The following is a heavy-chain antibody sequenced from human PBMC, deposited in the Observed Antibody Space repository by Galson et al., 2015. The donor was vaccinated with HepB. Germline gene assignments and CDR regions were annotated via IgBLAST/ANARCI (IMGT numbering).Heavy chain of an antibody. CDR3: ARAGGYGDYSTYYYMDV. J-gene: IGHJ6*03. Sequence: ETLSLTCAVYGGSFSGYYWSWIRQPPGKGLEWIGEINHSGSTNYNPSLKSRVTISVDTSKNQFSLKLSSVTAADTAVYYCARAGGYGDYSTYYYMDVWGKGTTVTVSS. D-gene: IGHD4-17*01. CDR2: INHSGST. V-gene: IGHV4-34*01. CDR1: GGSFSGYY.